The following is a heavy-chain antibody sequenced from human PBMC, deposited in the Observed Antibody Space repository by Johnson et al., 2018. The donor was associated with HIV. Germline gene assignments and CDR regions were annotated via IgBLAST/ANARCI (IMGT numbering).Heavy chain of an antibody. V-gene: IGHV3-74*01. D-gene: IGHD6-13*01. J-gene: IGHJ3*02. CDR1: GFTFSSYW. CDR3: ARDYGRGSRSGNWQQLATDAFDI. CDR2: INSDGLPI. Sequence: VQLVESGGGVVQPGRSLRLSCAASGFTFSSYWMHWVRQAPGKGLVWVSRINSDGLPIYYADSVTGRFTVSRDNAKNLLYLQMHSLRAEDTAVHYCARDYGRGSRSGNWQQLATDAFDIWGQGTMVTVSS.